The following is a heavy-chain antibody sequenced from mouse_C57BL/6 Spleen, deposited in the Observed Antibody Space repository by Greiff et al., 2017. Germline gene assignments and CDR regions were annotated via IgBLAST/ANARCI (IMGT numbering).Heavy chain of an antibody. CDR3: ARYGYDGY. CDR2: ISYDGSN. J-gene: IGHJ2*01. CDR1: GYSITSGYY. V-gene: IGHV3-6*01. D-gene: IGHD2-2*01. Sequence: EVKLMESGPGLVKPSQSLSLTCSVTGYSITSGYYWNWIRQFPGNKLEWMGYISYDGSNNYNPSLKNRISITRDTSKNQFFLKLNSVTTEDTATYYCARYGYDGYWGQGTTLTVSS.